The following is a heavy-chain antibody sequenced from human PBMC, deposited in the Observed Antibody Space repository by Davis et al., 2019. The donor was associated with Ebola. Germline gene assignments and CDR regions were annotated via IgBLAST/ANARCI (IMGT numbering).Heavy chain of an antibody. J-gene: IGHJ4*02. CDR2: INHSGST. V-gene: IGHV4-34*01. Sequence: SETLSLTCAVYGGSFSGYYWSWIRQPPGKGLEWIGEINHSGSTNYNPSLKSRVTISVDTSKNQFSLKLSSVTAADTAVYYCARVDDFWSGYFDYWGQGTLVTVSS. D-gene: IGHD3-3*01. CDR3: ARVDDFWSGYFDY. CDR1: GGSFSGYY.